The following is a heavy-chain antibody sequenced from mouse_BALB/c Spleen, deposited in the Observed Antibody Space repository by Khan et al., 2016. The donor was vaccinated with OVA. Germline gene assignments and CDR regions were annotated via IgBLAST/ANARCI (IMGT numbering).Heavy chain of an antibody. CDR3: ARNSYRYDFTY. Sequence: QVQLQQSGPGLVQPSQSLSITCTVSGFSLITYGVHWVRQSPGKGLEWLGVIWSDGSTDYNAAFISRLSITKDNSKSQVFFQMNSLQADDTAIYYCARNSYRYDFTYWGRGTLVTVSA. V-gene: IGHV2-4-1*01. J-gene: IGHJ3*01. CDR1: GFSLITYG. D-gene: IGHD2-12*01. CDR2: IWSDGST.